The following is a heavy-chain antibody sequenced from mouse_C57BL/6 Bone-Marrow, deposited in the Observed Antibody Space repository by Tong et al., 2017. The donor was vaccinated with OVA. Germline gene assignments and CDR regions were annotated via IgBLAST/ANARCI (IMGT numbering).Heavy chain of an antibody. CDR1: EYEFPSHD. V-gene: IGHV5-2*01. CDR3: ARPFYDYDGGFDY. CDR2: INSDGGST. D-gene: IGHD2-4*01. J-gene: IGHJ2*01. Sequence: EVQLQESGGGLVQPGESLKLSCESNEYEFPSHDMSWVRKTPEKRLELVAAINSDGGSTYYPDTMERRFIISRDNTKNTLYVQMSRLRSEDTAWYYCARPFYDYDGGFDYWGQGTTLTVSS.